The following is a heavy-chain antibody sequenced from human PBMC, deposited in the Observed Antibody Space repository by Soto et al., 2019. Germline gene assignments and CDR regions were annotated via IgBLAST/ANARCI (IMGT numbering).Heavy chain of an antibody. Sequence: SETLSLTCTVSGGSISSYYWSWIRQPPGKGLEWIGYIYYSGSTNYNPSLKSRVTISVDTSKNQFSLKLSSVTAAETAVYYCARDLKYYGSGSTDDYGMDVWGQGTSVTVSS. D-gene: IGHD3-10*01. J-gene: IGHJ6*02. CDR1: GGSISSYY. CDR3: ARDLKYYGSGSTDDYGMDV. CDR2: IYYSGST. V-gene: IGHV4-59*01.